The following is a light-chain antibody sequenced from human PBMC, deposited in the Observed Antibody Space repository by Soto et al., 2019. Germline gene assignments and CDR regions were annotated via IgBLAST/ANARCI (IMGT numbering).Light chain of an antibody. CDR3: QQYNGT. Sequence: DIQMTQSPSTLSASVGDRVTITCRAGQSISNWLAWYQQKPGKAPKLLIYKASNLESGVPSRFSGSGSGTEFTLTISSLQPDDFASYYCQQYNGTFGQGTKVDIK. V-gene: IGKV1-5*03. J-gene: IGKJ1*01. CDR2: KAS. CDR1: QSISNW.